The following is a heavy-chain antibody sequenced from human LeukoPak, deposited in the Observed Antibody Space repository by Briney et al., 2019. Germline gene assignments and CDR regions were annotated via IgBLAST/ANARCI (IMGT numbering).Heavy chain of an antibody. CDR3: ARERYYTSGSVYNRIDY. J-gene: IGHJ4*02. V-gene: IGHV4-61*02. CDR2: ISSSGST. D-gene: IGHD3-10*01. CDR1: GDSISSGDYY. Sequence: PSQTLSLTCTVSGDSISSGDYYWSWLRQPAGKGLEWIGRISSSGSTNYNPSLKSRVTISVDTSKNQFSLKLSSVTAADTAVYYCARERYYTSGSVYNRIDYWGQGTLVTVSA.